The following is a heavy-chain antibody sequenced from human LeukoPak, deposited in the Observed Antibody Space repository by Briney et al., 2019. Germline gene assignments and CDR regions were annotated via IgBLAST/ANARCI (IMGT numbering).Heavy chain of an antibody. CDR2: IGTAGDT. V-gene: IGHV3-13*01. CDR1: GFTFSSYD. J-gene: IGHJ4*02. D-gene: IGHD3-10*01. Sequence: GGSLRLSCAASGFTFSSYDMHWVRQATGKGLEWVSAIGTAGDTYYPGSVKGRFTISRENAKNSLYLQMNSLRAGDTAVYYCAKDATYYYGSGSPSDYWGQGTLVTVSS. CDR3: AKDATYYYGSGSPSDY.